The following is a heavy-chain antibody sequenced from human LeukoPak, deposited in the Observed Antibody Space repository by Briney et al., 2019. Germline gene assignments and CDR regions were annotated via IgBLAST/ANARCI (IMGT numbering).Heavy chain of an antibody. CDR1: GFTFSSYS. V-gene: IGHV3-21*01. D-gene: IGHD3-22*01. J-gene: IGHJ4*02. CDR2: ISSSSSYI. CDR3: AREDGSSGYYDY. Sequence: GGSLRLSCAASGFTFSSYSMNWVRQAPGKGLEWVSSISSSSSYIYYADSVKGRFTISRDNAKNSLYLQMNSLRAEDTAVYYCAREDGSSGYYDYWGQGTLVTVSS.